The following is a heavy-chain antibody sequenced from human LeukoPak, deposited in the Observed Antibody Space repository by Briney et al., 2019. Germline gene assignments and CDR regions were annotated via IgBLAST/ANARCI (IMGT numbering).Heavy chain of an antibody. D-gene: IGHD3-22*01. V-gene: IGHV4-39*07. J-gene: IGHJ4*02. Sequence: SETLSLTCTVSGGSISSDHYYWGWIRQPPGKGLEWIGSIYYSGSSYYNPSLKSRVTISVDTSKNQFSLKLSSVTAADTAVYYCARAYHYDSSGYYDYWGQGTLVTVSS. CDR1: GGSISSDHYY. CDR3: ARAYHYDSSGYYDY. CDR2: IYYSGSS.